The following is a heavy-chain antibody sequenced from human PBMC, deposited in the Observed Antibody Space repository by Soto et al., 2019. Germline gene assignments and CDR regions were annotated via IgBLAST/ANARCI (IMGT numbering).Heavy chain of an antibody. D-gene: IGHD1-26*01. CDR3: ARELRNSTWAFDA. J-gene: IGHJ4*02. CDR2: IYYTGST. Sequence: SATLSLTCTVSGGSVNSDTFYWSWIRQPPGRGLEWIGYIYYTGSTNYNPSLKSRITISIDTSRNQFSLKLTSMTAADTAVYYWARELRNSTWAFDAWGKGSLVTVSS. V-gene: IGHV4-61*01. CDR1: GGSVNSDTFY.